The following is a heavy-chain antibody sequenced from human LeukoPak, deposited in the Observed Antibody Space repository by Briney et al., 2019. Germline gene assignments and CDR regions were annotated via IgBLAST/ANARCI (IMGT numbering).Heavy chain of an antibody. V-gene: IGHV3-23*01. D-gene: IGHD6-13*01. J-gene: IGHJ5*02. CDR1: GFTFSSYA. CDR2: ISGSGGST. CDR3: AKTDSSSWYVSYWFDP. Sequence: GGSLRLSCAASGFTFSSYAMSWVRQAPGKGLEWVSAISGSGGSTYYADSVKGRFTISRDNSKNTLYLQMNSLRAEDTAVYYCAKTDSSSWYVSYWFDPWGQGTLVTVSS.